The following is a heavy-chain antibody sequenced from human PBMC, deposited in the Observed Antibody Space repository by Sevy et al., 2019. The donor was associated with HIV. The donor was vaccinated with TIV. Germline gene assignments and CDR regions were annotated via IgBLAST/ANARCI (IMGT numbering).Heavy chain of an antibody. CDR1: GTSVSSNY. V-gene: IGHV3-53*01. J-gene: IGHJ4*02. D-gene: IGHD3-22*01. CDR2: LYSGGRT. CDR3: ARDLGYDSNGYYPGY. Sequence: GGSLRLSCAASGTSVSSNYMSWVRQAPGKGLEWVSVLYSGGRTYYGDSVKGRFTISRDKLKNTQYLQMNSLRAEDTAMYFCARDLGYDSNGYYPGYWGQGTLVTVSS.